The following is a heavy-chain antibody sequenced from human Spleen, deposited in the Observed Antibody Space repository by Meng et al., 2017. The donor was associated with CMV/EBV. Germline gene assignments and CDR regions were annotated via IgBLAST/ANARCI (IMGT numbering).Heavy chain of an antibody. CDR1: GYNFDIFG. Sequence: QIQLVQSGPELRRAGASVKASCKTSGYNFDIFGITWVRQAPGQGLEWVGWVSAENGDTDYGQKFQGRVTVTADTFTNTAYMEVRSLRCDDSAIYYCARAGAAVTTHFDFWGQGTLVTVSS. CDR2: VSAENGDT. CDR3: ARAGAAVTTHFDF. V-gene: IGHV1-18*01. J-gene: IGHJ4*02. D-gene: IGHD4-17*01.